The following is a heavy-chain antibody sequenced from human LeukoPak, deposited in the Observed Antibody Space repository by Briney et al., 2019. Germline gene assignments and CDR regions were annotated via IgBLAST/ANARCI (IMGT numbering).Heavy chain of an antibody. CDR1: EFSVSSNY. D-gene: IGHD3-10*01. V-gene: IGHV3-66*01. CDR3: ARKSDSLMLRGGDC. J-gene: IGHJ4*02. CDR2: IYSGGTT. Sequence: GGSLRLSCAASEFSVSSNYMTWVRQAPGKGLECVSIIYSGGTTYYADSVRGRYTISRDNSKNTLYLQMDRLRVEDTAVYYCARKSDSLMLRGGDCWGQGTLVTVSS.